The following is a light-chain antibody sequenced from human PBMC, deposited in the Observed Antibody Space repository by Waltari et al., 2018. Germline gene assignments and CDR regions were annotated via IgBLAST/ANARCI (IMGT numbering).Light chain of an antibody. J-gene: IGKJ2*01. V-gene: IGKV1-5*03. CDR3: QQYNSYSYT. Sequence: DIQMTQSPSTLSASVGDRVTITCRASQSISSWVAWYQQKPGKAPKLLIHKASSLESGVPSMFSGIGSGTEFTLTISSLQPDDFATYYCQQYNSYSYTFGQGTKLEIK. CDR2: KAS. CDR1: QSISSW.